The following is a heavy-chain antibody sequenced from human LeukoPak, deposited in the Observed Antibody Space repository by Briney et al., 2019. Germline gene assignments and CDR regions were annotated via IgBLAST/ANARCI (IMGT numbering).Heavy chain of an antibody. CDR1: GCSISSFY. Sequence: SETLSLTWTVSGCSISSFYWSGIRQPPGKGRGGIGYIYYIGSTNYNPSLKSRVTISVDTSKNQLSQKMSSVTDEATAVYCCARFRADGPIWFDHWGQGTLVTVSS. J-gene: IGHJ5*02. CDR3: ARFRADGPIWFDH. CDR2: IYYIGST. D-gene: IGHD6-13*01. V-gene: IGHV4-59*01.